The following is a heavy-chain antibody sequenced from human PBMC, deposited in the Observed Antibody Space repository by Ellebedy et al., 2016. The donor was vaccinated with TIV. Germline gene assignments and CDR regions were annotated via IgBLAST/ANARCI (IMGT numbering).Heavy chain of an antibody. CDR1: GLPFTNSW. J-gene: IGHJ4*02. CDR3: ARDSGFYCLDF. V-gene: IGHV3-7*01. Sequence: GESLKISXVASGLPFTNSWMTWVRQTPGKGLEWVASINSDGSERRHVDSVKGRFTISRDNAANSVFLQMSSLRAHDTAVYYCARDSGFYCLDFWGQGTLVTVSS. CDR2: INSDGSER. D-gene: IGHD2-15*01.